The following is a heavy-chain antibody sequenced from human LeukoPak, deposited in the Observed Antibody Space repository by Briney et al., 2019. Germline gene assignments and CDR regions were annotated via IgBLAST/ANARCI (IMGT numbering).Heavy chain of an antibody. CDR1: GGSISSYY. CDR2: IYYSGST. Sequence: WETLSLTCTVSGGSISSYYGSWVRQPPGKGLEWIGYIYYSGSTNYNPSLKSRVTISVDTSKNQFSLKLSSVTAADTAVYYCARGLRFLEWSIDAFDIWGQGTMVTVSS. D-gene: IGHD3-3*01. J-gene: IGHJ3*02. V-gene: IGHV4-59*01. CDR3: ARGLRFLEWSIDAFDI.